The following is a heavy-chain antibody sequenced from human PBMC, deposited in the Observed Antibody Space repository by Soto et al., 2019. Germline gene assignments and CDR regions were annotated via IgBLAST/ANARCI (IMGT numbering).Heavy chain of an antibody. V-gene: IGHV4-34*01. CDR2: INHSGST. J-gene: IGHJ4*02. CDR3: ARWSSYVFDY. D-gene: IGHD5-18*01. CDR1: GGSFSGYY. Sequence: SETLSLTCAVYGGSFSGYYWSWIRQPPGEGLEWIGEINHSGSTNYNPSLKSRVTISVDTSKNQFSLKLSSVTAADTAVYYCARWSSYVFDYWGQGTLVTVSS.